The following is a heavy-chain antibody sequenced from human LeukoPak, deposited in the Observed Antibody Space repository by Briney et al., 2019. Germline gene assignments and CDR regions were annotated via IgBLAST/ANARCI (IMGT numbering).Heavy chain of an antibody. CDR1: GGTFSSYA. D-gene: IGHD3-3*01. CDR2: IIPIFGTA. J-gene: IGHJ3*02. V-gene: IGHV1-69*13. Sequence: GASVKVSCKASGGTFSSYAISWVRQAPGQGLEWMGGIIPIFGTANYAQKFQGRVTITADESTSTAYMELSSLRSEDTAVYYCARAARTLFGVFIIAAFDIWGQGTMVTVSS. CDR3: ARAARTLFGVFIIAAFDI.